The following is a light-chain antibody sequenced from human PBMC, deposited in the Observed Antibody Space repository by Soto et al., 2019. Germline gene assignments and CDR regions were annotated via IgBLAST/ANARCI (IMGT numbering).Light chain of an antibody. Sequence: QSALTQPASVSGSPGQSITISCTGTSSDVGGYNYVSWYQQYPGKAPKLMIYEVSNRPSGVSNRFSGSKSGNTASLTISGLQGENEADYYCNSYTSSSTVVFGGGPKLTVL. CDR3: NSYTSSSTVV. CDR2: EVS. V-gene: IGLV2-14*01. J-gene: IGLJ2*01. CDR1: SSDVGGYNY.